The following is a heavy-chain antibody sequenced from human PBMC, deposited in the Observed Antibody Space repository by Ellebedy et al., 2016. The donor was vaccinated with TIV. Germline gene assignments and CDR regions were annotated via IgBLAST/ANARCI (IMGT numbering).Heavy chain of an antibody. Sequence: GESLKISXAASGFIFGYYSMNWVRQAPGKGLEWVASITRTSSYMFYADSVKGRFTISRDNAESTLYLQMNSLRAEDTAVYYCASEGVEAAGSCDYWGQGTLVTVSS. D-gene: IGHD6-13*01. CDR1: GFIFGYYS. CDR2: ITRTSSYM. V-gene: IGHV3-21*06. J-gene: IGHJ4*02. CDR3: ASEGVEAAGSCDY.